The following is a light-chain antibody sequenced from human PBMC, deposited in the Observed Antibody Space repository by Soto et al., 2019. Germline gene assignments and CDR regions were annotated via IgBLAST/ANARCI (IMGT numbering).Light chain of an antibody. V-gene: IGLV1-47*01. CDR2: RNN. J-gene: IGLJ1*01. Sequence: SVLSQARSACRSPGQRVTITSSGSSSNIGSNYVYWYQQLPGTAPKLLIYRNNQRPSGVPDRFSGSKSGTSASLAISGLRSEDEADYYCAAWDDSLSGYVFGTGTKVTVL. CDR3: AAWDDSLSGYV. CDR1: SSNIGSNY.